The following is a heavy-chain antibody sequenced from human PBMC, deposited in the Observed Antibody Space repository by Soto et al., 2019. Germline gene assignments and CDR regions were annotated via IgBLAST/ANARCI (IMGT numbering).Heavy chain of an antibody. CDR2: IYHSGST. Sequence: PSETLSLTCTVSGGSISSGGYSWSWIRQPPGKGLEWIGYIYHSGSTYYNPSLKSRVTISVDRSKNQFSLKLSSVTAADTAVYYCARASDYYDSSGYVLDYWGQGTLVTVSS. CDR3: ARASDYYDSSGYVLDY. J-gene: IGHJ4*02. CDR1: GGSISSGGYS. V-gene: IGHV4-30-2*01. D-gene: IGHD3-22*01.